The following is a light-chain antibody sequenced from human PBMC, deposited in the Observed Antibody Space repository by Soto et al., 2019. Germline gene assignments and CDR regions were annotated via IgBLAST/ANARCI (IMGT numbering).Light chain of an antibody. V-gene: IGKV1-33*01. Sequence: DIQMTQSPSSLSASVGDRVTITCQASQGISNYLNWYQQKPGKAPKLLIYDASNLEAGVPSRFSGSGSGTEFTLTISSLQPDDLATYYCQQYDNFPLTFGGGTKVDIK. CDR1: QGISNY. CDR2: DAS. J-gene: IGKJ4*01. CDR3: QQYDNFPLT.